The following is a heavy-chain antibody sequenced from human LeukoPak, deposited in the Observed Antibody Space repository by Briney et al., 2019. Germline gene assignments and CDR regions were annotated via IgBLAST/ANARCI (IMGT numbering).Heavy chain of an antibody. Sequence: PSETLSLTCTVSGDSFSGYFWNWVRQVPGKGLEWIGYMYYSGSTKYNPSLKSRVTISVDTSKNQFSLKLTSVTAADTAVYYCARGGITIFGVTIEGFDYWGPGTLVTVSS. D-gene: IGHD3-3*01. CDR3: ARGGITIFGVTIEGFDY. V-gene: IGHV4-59*01. CDR1: GDSFSGYF. CDR2: MYYSGST. J-gene: IGHJ4*02.